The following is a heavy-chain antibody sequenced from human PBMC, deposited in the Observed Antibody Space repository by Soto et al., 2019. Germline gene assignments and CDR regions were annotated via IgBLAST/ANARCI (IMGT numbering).Heavy chain of an antibody. D-gene: IGHD2-2*01. J-gene: IGHJ4*02. CDR1: GGSISSGDYF. Sequence: QVQLQESGPGPVKSSQTLSLTCTVSGGSISSGDYFWSWIRQPPGKGLVWIGYIYSTGSTYYNPSLKSRVTISVDTSKNQFSLKLNSVTAADTAVYYCARRMPIDSYPFDYWGQGSLVTVSS. CDR2: IYSTGST. V-gene: IGHV4-30-4*01. CDR3: ARRMPIDSYPFDY.